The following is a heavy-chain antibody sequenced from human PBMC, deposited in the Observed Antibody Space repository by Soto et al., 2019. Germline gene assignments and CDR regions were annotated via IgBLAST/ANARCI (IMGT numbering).Heavy chain of an antibody. Sequence: QAQLVQSGAEVKKPGASVKVSCKASGYTFSSYDVTWVRQAAGQGLEWIGWMSPNSANTGYAQKFQGRVTMTSNTSISTAYMELSSLGYADTAVYYCARHHTDFWSGYPDYWGQGNLVIVSS. V-gene: IGHV1-8*01. CDR2: MSPNSANT. D-gene: IGHD3-3*01. J-gene: IGHJ4*02. CDR1: GYTFSSYD. CDR3: ARHHTDFWSGYPDY.